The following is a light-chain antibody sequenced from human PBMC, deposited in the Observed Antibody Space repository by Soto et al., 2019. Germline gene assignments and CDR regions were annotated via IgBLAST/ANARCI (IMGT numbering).Light chain of an antibody. CDR1: SSNIGSNI. CDR3: AAWDDSLNGRV. V-gene: IGLV1-44*01. CDR2: SNN. Sequence: QSVLNQPPSASGTPGQRVTISCSGSSSNIGSNIVNWYQQLPGTAPKLLIYSNNQRPSGVPDRFSGSKSGTSASLAISGLQAEDEADYYCAAWDDSLNGRVFGGGTKVTVL. J-gene: IGLJ3*02.